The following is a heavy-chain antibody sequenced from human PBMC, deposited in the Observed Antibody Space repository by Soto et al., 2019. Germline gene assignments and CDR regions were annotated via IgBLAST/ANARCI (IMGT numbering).Heavy chain of an antibody. J-gene: IGHJ4*02. CDR2: ISSSSSYI. V-gene: IGHV3-21*01. CDR1: GFTFRSYS. CDR3: AREHLFGDFDY. D-gene: IGHD3-10*01. Sequence: EVQLVESGGGLVKPGGSLRLSCAASGFTFRSYSMNWVRQAPGKGLEWVSSISSSSSYIYYADSVKGRFTISRDNAKNSLYLQMNSLRGEDTAVYYCAREHLFGDFDYWGQGTLVTVSS.